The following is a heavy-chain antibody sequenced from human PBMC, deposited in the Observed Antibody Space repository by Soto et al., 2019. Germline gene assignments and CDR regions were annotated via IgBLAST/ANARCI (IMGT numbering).Heavy chain of an antibody. CDR1: GFTFSNAW. D-gene: IGHD3-3*01. CDR2: IKSKTDGGTT. J-gene: IGHJ6*02. V-gene: IGHV3-15*01. CDR3: TTRPSGYYDYYYYGMDV. Sequence: GESLKISCAASGFTFSNAWMSWVRQAPGKGLEWVGRIKSKTDGGTTDYAAPVKGRFTISRDDSKNTLYLQMNSLKTEDTAVYYCTTRPSGYYDYYYYGMDVWGQGTTVTVSS.